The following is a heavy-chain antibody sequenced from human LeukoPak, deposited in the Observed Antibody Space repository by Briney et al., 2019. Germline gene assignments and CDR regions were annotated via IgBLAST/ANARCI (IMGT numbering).Heavy chain of an antibody. Sequence: SETLSLTCTVSGGSISSSSYYWGWIRQPPGKGLEWIGSIYYSGSTYYNPSLKSRVTISVDTSKNQFSLKLSSVTAADTAVYYCARDNGSPSSGWTGYFQHWGQGTLVTVSS. CDR2: IYYSGST. J-gene: IGHJ1*01. D-gene: IGHD6-19*01. V-gene: IGHV4-39*07. CDR1: GGSISSSSYY. CDR3: ARDNGSPSSGWTGYFQH.